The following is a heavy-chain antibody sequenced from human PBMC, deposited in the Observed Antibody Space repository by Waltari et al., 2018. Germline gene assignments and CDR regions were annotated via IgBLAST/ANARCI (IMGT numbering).Heavy chain of an antibody. CDR3: ARVGYCSGGTCAGLDC. CDR2: IRNKAHSYTT. CDR1: GFTFSHTY. V-gene: IGHV3-72*01. Sequence: EVPLVESGGDLVQSGGSLRLHCAASGFTFSHTYMDWVRQAPGKGLEWVGRIRNKAHSYTTEYAASVKGRFTISRDDSKKSLYLQMNSLKTEDTAVYYCARVGYCSGGTCAGLDCWGQGILVTVSS. J-gene: IGHJ4*02. D-gene: IGHD2-15*01.